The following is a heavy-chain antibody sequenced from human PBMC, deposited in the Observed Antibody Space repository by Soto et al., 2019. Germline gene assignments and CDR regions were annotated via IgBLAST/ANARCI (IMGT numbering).Heavy chain of an antibody. J-gene: IGHJ5*02. CDR2: IDPYETGI. CDR3: TSDTFGGGGS. CDR1: GFAFSSYW. V-gene: IGHV3-74*01. D-gene: IGHD2-15*01. Sequence: EVQLVESGGGLVQPGGSLRLSCAASGFAFSSYWMHWVRQAPGKGLVWVSRIDPYETGINYADSVKGRFTISRDNAKNTLYLQMNSLRAEDTAVYYCTSDTFGGGGSWGQGTLVTVSS.